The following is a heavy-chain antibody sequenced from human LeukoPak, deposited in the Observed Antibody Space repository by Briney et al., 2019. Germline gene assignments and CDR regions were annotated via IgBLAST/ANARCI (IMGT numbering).Heavy chain of an antibody. CDR2: INHSGST. J-gene: IGHJ4*02. V-gene: IGHV4-34*01. Sequence: KPSETLSLTCAVYGGSFSGYYWSWIRQPPGKGLEWIGEINHSGSTNYNPSLKSRVTISVDTSKNQFSLKLSSVTAADTAVYYCARSPRGYSYGYLFDYWGQGTLVTVSS. D-gene: IGHD5-18*01. CDR1: GGSFSGYY. CDR3: ARSPRGYSYGYLFDY.